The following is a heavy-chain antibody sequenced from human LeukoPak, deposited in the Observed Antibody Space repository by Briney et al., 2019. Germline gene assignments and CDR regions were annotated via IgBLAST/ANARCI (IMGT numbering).Heavy chain of an antibody. CDR1: GFTFSSYA. CDR2: ITGSGGST. CDR3: ARAYSRRRDSSSAHLDY. V-gene: IGHV3-23*01. D-gene: IGHD6-6*01. J-gene: IGHJ4*02. Sequence: GGSLSLSCAASGFTFSSYAMIWVRQAPGKGLEWVSAITGSGGSTHHADPVKGRFTSYRDSSKNTLSLQMNSRRAEDTAVYYCARAYSRRRDSSSAHLDYWGQGTLVTVSS.